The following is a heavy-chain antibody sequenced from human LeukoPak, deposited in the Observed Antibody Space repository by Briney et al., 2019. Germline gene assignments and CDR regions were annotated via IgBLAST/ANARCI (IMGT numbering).Heavy chain of an antibody. Sequence: PSETLSLTCTVSGGSISSYYWSWIRQPPGKGLEWIGNIYYSGSTYYNPPLKSRVTISVDTSKNQFSLKLSSVTAADTAVYYCVRQRGYSYGLPDYWGQGTLVTVSS. J-gene: IGHJ4*02. CDR2: IYYSGST. CDR1: GGSISSYY. CDR3: VRQRGYSYGLPDY. V-gene: IGHV4-59*04. D-gene: IGHD5-18*01.